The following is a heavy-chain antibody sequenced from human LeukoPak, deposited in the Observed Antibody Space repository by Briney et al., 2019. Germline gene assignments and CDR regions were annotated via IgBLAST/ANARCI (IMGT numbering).Heavy chain of an antibody. V-gene: IGHV1-24*01. CDR1: GYTPTELS. CDR2: FDPEDGET. CDR3: ATNYASRTALEY. D-gene: IGHD2-2*01. J-gene: IGHJ4*02. Sequence: ASVKVSCKVSGYTPTELSMHWVRQAPGKGLEWMGGFDPEDGETIYAQKFQGRVTMTEDTSTDTAYMELSSLRSEDTAVYYCATNYASRTALEYWGQGALVTVSS.